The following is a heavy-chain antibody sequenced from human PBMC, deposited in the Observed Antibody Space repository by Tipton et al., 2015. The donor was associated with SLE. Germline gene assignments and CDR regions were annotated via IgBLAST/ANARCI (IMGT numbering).Heavy chain of an antibody. Sequence: SLRLSCAASGFPVSTFWMAWVRQAPGKGLEWLSKIKQDGSEKYYVDSVKGTFIISRDNANKALYLQMNSLRAEDTDLYYCARELSEGPRQVSAASSSWGQRPLVTVSS. D-gene: IGHD2-2*01. CDR1: GFPVSTFW. J-gene: IGHJ5*02. CDR3: ARELSEGPRQVSAASSS. CDR2: IKQDGSEK. V-gene: IGHV3-7*01.